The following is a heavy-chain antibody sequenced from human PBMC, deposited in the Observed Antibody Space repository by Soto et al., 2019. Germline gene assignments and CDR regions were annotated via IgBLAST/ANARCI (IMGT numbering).Heavy chain of an antibody. CDR3: ATTDSSGYYFYFDY. Sequence: GSLRLSCAASGFTFSSYAMSWVRQAPGKGLEWVSAISGSGGSTYYADSVKGRFTISRDNSKNTLYLQMNSLRAEDTAVYYCATTDSSGYYFYFDYWGQGTLVTVSS. CDR1: GFTFSSYA. V-gene: IGHV3-23*01. J-gene: IGHJ4*02. CDR2: ISGSGGST. D-gene: IGHD3-22*01.